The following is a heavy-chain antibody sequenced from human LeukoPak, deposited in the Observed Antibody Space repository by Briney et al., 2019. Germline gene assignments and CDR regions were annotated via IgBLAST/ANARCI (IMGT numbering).Heavy chain of an antibody. CDR1: GYTFTSYA. V-gene: IGHV1-3*01. CDR2: INAGNGNT. J-gene: IGHJ4*02. Sequence: ASVKVPCKASGYTFTSYAMHWVRQAPGQRLEWMGWINAGNGNTKYSQKFQGRVTITRDTSASTAYMELSSLRSEDTAVYYCARDPSVVRGKLTLFDYWGQGTLVTVSS. CDR3: ARDPSVVRGKLTLFDY. D-gene: IGHD3-10*01.